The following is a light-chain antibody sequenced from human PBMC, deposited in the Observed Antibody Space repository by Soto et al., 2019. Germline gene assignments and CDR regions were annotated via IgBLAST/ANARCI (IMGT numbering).Light chain of an antibody. CDR3: SSYTGTNTRYV. CDR1: SSDVGGYKF. V-gene: IGLV2-14*01. Sequence: QSVLTQPASVSGSPGQSITISCTGSSSDVGGYKFVSWYQQYPGKTPKLTIYEVSNRPSGVSNRFSGSKSGNTASLTISGLQAEDEADYYCSSYTGTNTRYVFGTGTKVTVL. CDR2: EVS. J-gene: IGLJ1*01.